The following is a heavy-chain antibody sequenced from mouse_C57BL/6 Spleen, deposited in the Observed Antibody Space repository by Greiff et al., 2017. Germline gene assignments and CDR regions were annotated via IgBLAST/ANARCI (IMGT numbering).Heavy chain of an antibody. CDR3: ARSYDYWLAY. Sequence: VQLQQSGPELVKPGASVKISCKASGYAFSSSWMNWVKQRPGKGLEWIGRLYPGDGDTNYNGKFKGKATLTADKSSSTAYMQLSSLTSEDSAVYFCARSYDYWLAYWGQGTLVTVSA. J-gene: IGHJ3*01. D-gene: IGHD2-4*01. V-gene: IGHV1-82*01. CDR2: LYPGDGDT. CDR1: GYAFSSSW.